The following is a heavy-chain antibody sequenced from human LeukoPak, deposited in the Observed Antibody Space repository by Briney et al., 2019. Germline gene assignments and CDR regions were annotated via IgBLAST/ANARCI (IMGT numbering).Heavy chain of an antibody. Sequence: SETLSLTCTVPGGSIRSYYWTWIPQTAGKGLECIGRIYTSGSTNYNPSLKSRVTMSVDTSKNQFSLKLSSVTAADTAVYYCARRVPYYYGMDVWGQGTTVTVSS. J-gene: IGHJ6*02. D-gene: IGHD3-3*01. CDR1: GGSIRSYY. CDR2: IYTSGST. CDR3: ARRVPYYYGMDV. V-gene: IGHV4-4*07.